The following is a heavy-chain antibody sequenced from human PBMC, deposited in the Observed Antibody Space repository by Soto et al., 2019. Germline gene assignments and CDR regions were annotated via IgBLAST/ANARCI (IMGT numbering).Heavy chain of an antibody. CDR1: GGSISSYY. J-gene: IGHJ6*02. D-gene: IGHD6-6*01. CDR3: ARAGYSSSSNYYYYGMDV. V-gene: IGHV4-59*01. Sequence: SETLSLTCTVSGGSISSYYWSWIRQPPGKGLEWIGYIYYSGSTNYNPSLKSRVTISVDTSKNQFSLKLSSVTAADTAVYYCARAGYSSSSNYYYYGMDVWGQGTTVTVSS. CDR2: IYYSGST.